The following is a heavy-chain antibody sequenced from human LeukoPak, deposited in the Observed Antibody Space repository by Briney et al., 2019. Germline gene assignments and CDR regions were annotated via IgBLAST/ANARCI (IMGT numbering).Heavy chain of an antibody. V-gene: IGHV4-59*01. CDR1: GGSISSYY. Sequence: SETLSLXCTISGGSISSYYWSWIRQPPGKGLEWIGYIYYSGSTNYNPSLKSRVTISVDTSKNQFSLKLTSVTAADTAVYYCASLYGGSHFDYWGQGTLVTVSS. D-gene: IGHD4-23*01. CDR3: ASLYGGSHFDY. J-gene: IGHJ4*02. CDR2: IYYSGST.